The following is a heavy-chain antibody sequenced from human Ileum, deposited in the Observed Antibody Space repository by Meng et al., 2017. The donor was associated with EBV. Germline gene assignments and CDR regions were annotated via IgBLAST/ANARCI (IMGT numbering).Heavy chain of an antibody. CDR2: ISAYNGNT. Sequence: QVQLQQSGAGGEVKKPGASVLVSCSASGYTFTHHGISWIRQAPGQGLEWLGWISAYNGNTNYAQNLQGRVTMTRDTSTSTAYMELRTLRSDDTAVYYCVGEREDGSSGVYFRHWGQGTLVTVSS. CDR3: VGEREDGSSGVYFRH. CDR1: GYTFTHHG. V-gene: IGHV1-18*01. D-gene: IGHD2-15*01. J-gene: IGHJ1*01.